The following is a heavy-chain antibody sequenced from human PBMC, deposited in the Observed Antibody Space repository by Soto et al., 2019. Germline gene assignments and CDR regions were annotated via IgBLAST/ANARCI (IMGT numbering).Heavy chain of an antibody. CDR1: GYTFTSYD. D-gene: IGHD3-16*01. CDR3: ARLKQDYAVA. J-gene: IGHJ4*02. CDR2: MNPNSGNT. V-gene: IGHV1-8*01. Sequence: QVQLVQSGAEVKKPGASVKVSCKASGYTFTSYDINWVRQATGQGLEWMGWMNPNSGNTAYAQKFQGRVTMTRNTSLSTADMELSSLRSQDTAVYYCARLKQDYAVAWGQGTLVTVSS.